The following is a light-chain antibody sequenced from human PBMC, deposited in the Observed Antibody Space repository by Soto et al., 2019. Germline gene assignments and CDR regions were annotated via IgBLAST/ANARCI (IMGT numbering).Light chain of an antibody. CDR1: QSVSSSY. CDR3: QQYGSSST. Sequence: EIVLTQSQGTLSLSPGERATLSCRASQSVSSSYLAWYQQKPGQAPRLLIYGASSRPTGIPDRFSGSGSGTDSTLTISRLQPEDFAVDDCQQYGSSSTFGQWTRLEIK. V-gene: IGKV3-20*01. J-gene: IGKJ5*01. CDR2: GAS.